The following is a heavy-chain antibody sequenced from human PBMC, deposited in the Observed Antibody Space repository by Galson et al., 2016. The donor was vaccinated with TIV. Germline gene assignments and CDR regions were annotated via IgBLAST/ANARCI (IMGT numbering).Heavy chain of an antibody. Sequence: SLRLSCAASGFIFSSYDTHWVRQAPGKGLEWVAGIWSDGSYKYYADSVKGRFTISRDNSKNTLYLQMNSLTVEDTAVYYCATVFGDSTGQGGDFWGQGTTVTVSS. D-gene: IGHD2/OR15-2a*01. CDR2: IWSDGSYK. CDR1: GFIFSSYD. V-gene: IGHV3-33*01. J-gene: IGHJ6*02. CDR3: ATVFGDSTGQGGDF.